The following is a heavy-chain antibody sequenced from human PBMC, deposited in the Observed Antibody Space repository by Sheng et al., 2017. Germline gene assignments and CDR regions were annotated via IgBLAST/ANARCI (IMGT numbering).Heavy chain of an antibody. Sequence: QVQLVQSGAEVKKPGSSVKVSCKASGGTFSSYAISWVRQAPGQGLEWMGGIIPILGIANYAQKFQGRVTITADKSTSTAYMELSSLRSEDTAVYYCARVPISGSKRNYYYYMDVWGKGTTVTVSS. CDR1: GGTFSSYA. V-gene: IGHV1-69*04. J-gene: IGHJ6*03. D-gene: IGHD2-15*01. CDR3: ARVPISGSKRNYYYYMDV. CDR2: IIPILGIA.